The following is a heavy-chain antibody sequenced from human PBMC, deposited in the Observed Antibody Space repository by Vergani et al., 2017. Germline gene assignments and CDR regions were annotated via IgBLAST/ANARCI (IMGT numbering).Heavy chain of an antibody. V-gene: IGHV4-34*01. Sequence: QVQLQQWGAGLLKPSETLSLTCAVSGGSFSGYYWSWIRQPPGKGLEWIGEINHSGSTNYNPSLKSRVTISVDTSKNQFSLKLSSVTAADTAVYYCARGPGQQHWGQGTLVTVSS. CDR3: ARGPGQQH. J-gene: IGHJ1*01. CDR2: INHSGST. CDR1: GGSFSGYY.